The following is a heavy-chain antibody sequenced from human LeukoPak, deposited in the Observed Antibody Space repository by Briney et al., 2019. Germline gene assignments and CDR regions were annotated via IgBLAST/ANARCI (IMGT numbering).Heavy chain of an antibody. CDR2: MYYSAST. CDR3: ARDLLGYCTNGVCYPQYYFDY. J-gene: IGHJ4*02. CDR1: GGSISSSSYY. V-gene: IGHV4-39*07. D-gene: IGHD2-8*01. Sequence: SETLSLTCTVSGGSISSSSYYWGWIRQPPGKGLEWIGSMYYSASTFYHPSLKSRVTISVDTSKNQFSLKLSSVTAADTAVYYCARDLLGYCTNGVCYPQYYFDYWGQGTLVTVSS.